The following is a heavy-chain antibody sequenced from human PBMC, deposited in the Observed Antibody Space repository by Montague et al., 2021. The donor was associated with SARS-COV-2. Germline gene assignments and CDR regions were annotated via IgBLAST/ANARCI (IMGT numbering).Heavy chain of an antibody. CDR3: ARDGWAHYYDSSGYEGNFDI. CDR1: GFTFRSYT. J-gene: IGHJ3*02. CDR2: ISSSSSYI. D-gene: IGHD3-22*01. V-gene: IGHV3-21*01. Sequence: SLRLSCAASGFTFRSYTMNWVRQAPGKGLEWVSCISSSSSYIYCADSVKGRFTIFGDNAKNSLLLQMNSLRAEDTAVYYCARDGWAHYYDSSGYEGNFDIWGQGTMVTVSS.